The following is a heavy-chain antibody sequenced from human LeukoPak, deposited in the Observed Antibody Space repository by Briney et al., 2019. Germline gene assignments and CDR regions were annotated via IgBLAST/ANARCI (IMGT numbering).Heavy chain of an antibody. CDR3: AKDLRGGIAVARDY. CDR1: GFTFSSYA. D-gene: IGHD6-19*01. Sequence: PGGSLRLSCAASGFTFSSYAMSWVRLAPGKGLEWVPAISGSGGSTYYADSVKGRFTISRDNSKNTLYLQMNSLRAEDTAVYYCAKDLRGGIAVARDYRGQGTLVTVSS. V-gene: IGHV3-23*01. CDR2: ISGSGGST. J-gene: IGHJ4*02.